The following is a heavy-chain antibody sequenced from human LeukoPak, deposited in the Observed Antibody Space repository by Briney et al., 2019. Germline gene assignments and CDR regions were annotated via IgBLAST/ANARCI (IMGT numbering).Heavy chain of an antibody. CDR3: ARDLRTASYSIFDY. V-gene: IGHV4-59*01. CDR1: GGPFSSYY. D-gene: IGHD2-15*01. J-gene: IGHJ4*02. Sequence: SETLSLTCTVSGGPFSSYYWSWIRQPPGKGLEWIGYIYYSGTTNYNPSLKSRVTMSIDTSKNQFSLILTSVTAADTAVYYCARDLRTASYSIFDYWGQGTLVTVSS. CDR2: IYYSGTT.